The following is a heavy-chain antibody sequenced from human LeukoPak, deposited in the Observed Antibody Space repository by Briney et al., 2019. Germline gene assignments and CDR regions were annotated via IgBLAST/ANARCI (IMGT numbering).Heavy chain of an antibody. CDR3: VSLIPDSSGYYSYFQH. V-gene: IGHV4-34*01. Sequence: SETLSLTCAVYGGSFSGYYWSWIRQPPGKGLEWIGEINHSGSTYYNPSLKSRVTISVDTSKNQFSLKLSSVTAADTAVYYCVSLIPDSSGYYSYFQHWGQGTLVTVSS. CDR2: INHSGST. J-gene: IGHJ1*01. CDR1: GGSFSGYY. D-gene: IGHD3-22*01.